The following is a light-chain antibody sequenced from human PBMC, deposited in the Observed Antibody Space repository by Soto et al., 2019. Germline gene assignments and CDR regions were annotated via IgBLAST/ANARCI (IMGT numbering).Light chain of an antibody. CDR1: QTISTW. CDR3: QQYTNTNNPWM. J-gene: IGKJ1*01. CDR2: DAS. Sequence: DIQLTQSPATLSASVGDRVTITCRASQTISTWMAWYQQKPGKAPKLLVYDASTLQSGVASRFSGSGSGTEFTLIISGLQPDDSATYYGQQYTNTNNPWMFGQGTKVDI. V-gene: IGKV1-5*01.